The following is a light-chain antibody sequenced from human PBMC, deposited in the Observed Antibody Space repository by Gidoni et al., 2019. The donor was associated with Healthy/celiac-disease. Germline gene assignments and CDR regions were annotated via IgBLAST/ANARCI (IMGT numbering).Light chain of an antibody. J-gene: IGLJ2*01. V-gene: IGLV1-40*01. Sequence: QSVLTQPPSVSGAPGQRVTISCTGSSSNIGAGYDVHWYQQLPGTAPKLHIYGNSNRPSGVPDRFSGSKSGTSASLAITGLQAEDEADYYCQSYDSSLSVLVVFGGGTKLTV. CDR2: GNS. CDR3: QSYDSSLSVLVV. CDR1: SSNIGAGYD.